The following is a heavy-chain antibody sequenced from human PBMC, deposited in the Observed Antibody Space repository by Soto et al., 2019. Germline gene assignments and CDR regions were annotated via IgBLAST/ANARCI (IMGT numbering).Heavy chain of an antibody. CDR1: GYTFTSYG. Sequence: ASVKVSCKASGYTFTSYGISWVRQAPGQGLEWMGWISAYNGNTNYAQKLQGRVTMTTDTSTSTAYMELRSLRSDDTAVYYCAREKVRSRFGELFYYYMDVWGKGTTVTVSS. D-gene: IGHD3-10*01. J-gene: IGHJ6*03. CDR3: AREKVRSRFGELFYYYMDV. CDR2: ISAYNGNT. V-gene: IGHV1-18*01.